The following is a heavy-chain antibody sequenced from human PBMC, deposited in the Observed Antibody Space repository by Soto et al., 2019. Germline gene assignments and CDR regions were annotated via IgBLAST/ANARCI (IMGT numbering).Heavy chain of an antibody. Sequence: EVQLVESGGGLVQPGGSLRLSCAASGFTFSSYSMNWVRQAPGKGLEWVSYISSSSSTIYYADSVKGRFTISRDNAKNSLYLQMNSLRAEDTAVYYCARPLRYCSSTSCDSTFDYWGQGTLVTVSS. CDR1: GFTFSSYS. D-gene: IGHD2-2*02. CDR3: ARPLRYCSSTSCDSTFDY. CDR2: ISSSSSTI. V-gene: IGHV3-48*01. J-gene: IGHJ4*02.